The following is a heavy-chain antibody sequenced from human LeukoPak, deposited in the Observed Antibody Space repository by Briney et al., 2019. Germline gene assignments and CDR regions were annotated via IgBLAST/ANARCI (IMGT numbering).Heavy chain of an antibody. D-gene: IGHD2-2*01. CDR3: ARDRALGYCSSTSCYYYGMDV. J-gene: IGHJ6*02. Sequence: SQTLSLTCTVSGGSISSGGYYWSWIRPHRGKGLEWIGYIYYSGSTYYNPSRKSRVTISVDTSKNQFSLKLSSVTAADTAVYYCARDRALGYCSSTSCYYYGMDVWGQGTTVTVSS. CDR2: IYYSGST. CDR1: GGSISSGGYY. V-gene: IGHV4-31*03.